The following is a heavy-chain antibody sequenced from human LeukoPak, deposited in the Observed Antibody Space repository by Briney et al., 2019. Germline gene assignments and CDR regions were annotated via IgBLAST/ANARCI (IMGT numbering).Heavy chain of an antibody. CDR2: ISASNGNT. J-gene: IGHJ4*02. Sequence: VASVKVSCKASGYTFTSYGISWVRQAPGQGLEWMGWISASNGNTNYAQKLQGRVTMTTDTSTSTAYMELRSLRSDDTAVYYCARVGVPRHYYDFWSGYYHNDFDYWGQGTLVTVSS. V-gene: IGHV1-18*01. D-gene: IGHD3-3*01. CDR3: ARVGVPRHYYDFWSGYYHNDFDY. CDR1: GYTFTSYG.